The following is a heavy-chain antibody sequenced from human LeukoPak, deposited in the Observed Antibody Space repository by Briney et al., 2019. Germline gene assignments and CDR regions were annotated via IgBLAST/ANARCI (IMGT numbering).Heavy chain of an antibody. Sequence: GGSLRLSCAASGLTFSNYWMDWVRQAPGKGLEWVAVISYDGSNKYYADSVKGRFTISRDNSKNTLYLQMNSLRAEDTAVYYCARADYDFWSGYYSWGQGTLVTVSS. V-gene: IGHV3-30-3*01. CDR2: ISYDGSNK. D-gene: IGHD3-3*01. CDR1: GLTFSNYW. CDR3: ARADYDFWSGYYS. J-gene: IGHJ4*02.